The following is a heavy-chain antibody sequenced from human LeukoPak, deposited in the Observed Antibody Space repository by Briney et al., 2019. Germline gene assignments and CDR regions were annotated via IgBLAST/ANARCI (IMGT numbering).Heavy chain of an antibody. CDR2: IGTVGDT. D-gene: IGHD3-16*01. Sequence: GGSLILACAASGYTFSDYDMHWVRQVTGRGLEWVSTIGTVGDTYYRDSVKGRFTISRENANNSLYLQMNSLRGGDTAVYYCARFGPDAFDIWGPGTMVTVSS. V-gene: IGHV3-13*01. J-gene: IGHJ3*02. CDR1: GYTFSDYD. CDR3: ARFGPDAFDI.